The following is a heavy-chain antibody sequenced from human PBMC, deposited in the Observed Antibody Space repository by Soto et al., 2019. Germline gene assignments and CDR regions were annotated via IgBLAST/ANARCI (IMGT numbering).Heavy chain of an antibody. J-gene: IGHJ6*02. Sequence: PGESLKISCKGSGYSFTSYWISWVRQMPGKGLEWMGRIDPSDSYTNYSPSFQGHVTTSADKSISTAYLQWSSLKASDTAMYYCARRYIAARPDYYYYGMDVWGQGTTVTVSS. CDR3: ARRYIAARPDYYYYGMDV. D-gene: IGHD6-6*01. V-gene: IGHV5-10-1*01. CDR2: IDPSDSYT. CDR1: GYSFTSYW.